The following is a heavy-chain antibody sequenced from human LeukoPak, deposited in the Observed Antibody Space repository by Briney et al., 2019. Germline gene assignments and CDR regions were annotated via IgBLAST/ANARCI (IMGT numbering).Heavy chain of an antibody. V-gene: IGHV4-34*01. CDR1: GGSFSGYY. CDR2: INHSGST. J-gene: IGHJ4*02. D-gene: IGHD6-13*01. CDR3: ARALVSGIAAADFDY. Sequence: SETLSLTCALYGGSFSGYYWSWIRQPPGKGLEWIGEINHSGSTNYNPSLKSRVTISVDTPKNQFSLKLSSVTAADTAVYYCARALVSGIAAADFDYWGQGTLVTVSS.